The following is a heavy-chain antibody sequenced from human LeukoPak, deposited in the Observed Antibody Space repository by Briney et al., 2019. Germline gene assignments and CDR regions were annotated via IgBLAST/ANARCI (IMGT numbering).Heavy chain of an antibody. Sequence: GGSLRLSCAASGFTFSSYSMNWVRQAPGKGLEWVSYITNSGNSKSYADSVKGRFTISRDNSKNTLYLQMNGLRAEDTAVYYCARVLPKPPGRGHYYYYYGTDVWGQGTTVTVSS. J-gene: IGHJ6*02. D-gene: IGHD1-14*01. CDR3: ARVLPKPPGRGHYYYYYGTDV. CDR1: GFTFSSYS. CDR2: ITNSGNSK. V-gene: IGHV3-48*01.